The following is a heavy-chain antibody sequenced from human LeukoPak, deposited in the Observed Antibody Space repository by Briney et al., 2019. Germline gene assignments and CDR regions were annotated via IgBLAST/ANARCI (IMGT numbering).Heavy chain of an antibody. Sequence: SGTLSLTCAVSGGSISSSNWWSWVRQPPGKGLEWIGEIYHSGSTNYNPSLKSRVTMSVDTSKNQFSLKLSSVTAADTAVYYRARILYYYDSSGYYGNYYYYMDVWGKGTTVTISS. CDR3: ARILYYYDSSGYYGNYYYYMDV. CDR2: IYHSGST. J-gene: IGHJ6*03. D-gene: IGHD3-22*01. V-gene: IGHV4-4*02. CDR1: GGSISSSNW.